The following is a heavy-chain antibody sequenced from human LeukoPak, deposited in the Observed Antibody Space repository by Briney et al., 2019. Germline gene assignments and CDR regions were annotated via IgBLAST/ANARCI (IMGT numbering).Heavy chain of an antibody. CDR3: ARHLIYGSGSYYDY. CDR2: ISSSGSTI. V-gene: IGHV3-11*01. CDR1: GFTFSDYY. D-gene: IGHD3-10*01. J-gene: IGHJ4*02. Sequence: GGSLRLFCAASGFTFSDYYMSWIRQAPGKGLEWVSYISSSGSTIYYADSVKGRFTISRDNAKNSLYLQMNSLRAEDTAVYYCARHLIYGSGSYYDYWGQGTLVTVSS.